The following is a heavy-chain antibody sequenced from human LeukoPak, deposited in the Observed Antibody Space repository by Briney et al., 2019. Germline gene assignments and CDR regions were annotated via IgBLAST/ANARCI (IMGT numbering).Heavy chain of an antibody. J-gene: IGHJ6*02. Sequence: GRSLRLSCAASGFTFSSYGMHWVRQAPGKGLEWVAVIWYDGSNKYYADSVKGRFPISRDNSKNTLYLQMNSLRAEDTAVYYCARDHYDFWSGYPYDYYYGMDVWGQGTTVTVSS. D-gene: IGHD3-3*01. CDR3: ARDHYDFWSGYPYDYYYGMDV. CDR1: GFTFSSYG. CDR2: IWYDGSNK. V-gene: IGHV3-33*01.